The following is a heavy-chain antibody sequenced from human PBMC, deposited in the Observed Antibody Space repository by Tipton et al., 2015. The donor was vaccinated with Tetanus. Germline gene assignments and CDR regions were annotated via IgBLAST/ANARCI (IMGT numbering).Heavy chain of an antibody. CDR1: GEALTTYTF. Sequence: GEALTTYTFWTWVRQAPGKGLEWIGEIYHSGRTDYNPSLKSRVSISVDNSKNQFSLKLRSVTAADTAVYYCAKDLSPNIGFDLWGRGTLVTVSS. V-gene: IGHV4-4*02. CDR2: IYHSGRT. J-gene: IGHJ2*01. D-gene: IGHD1/OR15-1a*01. CDR3: AKDLSPNIGFDL.